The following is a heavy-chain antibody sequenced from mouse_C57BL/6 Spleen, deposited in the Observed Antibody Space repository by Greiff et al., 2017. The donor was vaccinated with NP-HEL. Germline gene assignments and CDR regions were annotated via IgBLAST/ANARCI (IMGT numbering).Heavy chain of an antibody. D-gene: IGHD4-1*01. V-gene: IGHV1-62-2*01. J-gene: IGHJ2*01. CDR1: GYTFTEYT. Sequence: VKLMESGAELVKPGASVKLSCKASGYTFTEYTIHWVKQRSGQGLEWIGWFYPGSGSIKYNEKFKDKATLTADKSSSTVYMELSRLTSEDSAVYFCARHEESSRNWGYYFDYWGQGTTLTVSS. CDR3: ARHEESSRNWGYYFDY. CDR2: FYPGSGSI.